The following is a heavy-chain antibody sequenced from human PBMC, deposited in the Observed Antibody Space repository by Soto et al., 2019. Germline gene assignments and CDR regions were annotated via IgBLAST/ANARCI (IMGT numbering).Heavy chain of an antibody. CDR2: IYYTGRT. J-gene: IGHJ5*02. V-gene: IGHV4-31*03. CDR3: ARARQYYDCELDP. CDR1: GGSISSGDYY. Sequence: SETLSLTCTVSGGSISSGDYYWSWIRQHPGKGLEWIGYIYYTGRTYYNPSLKSRLSISLDTSENQFSLKLTSVTAADTAIYYSARARQYYDCELDPWGQGTLVTVSS. D-gene: IGHD3-16*01.